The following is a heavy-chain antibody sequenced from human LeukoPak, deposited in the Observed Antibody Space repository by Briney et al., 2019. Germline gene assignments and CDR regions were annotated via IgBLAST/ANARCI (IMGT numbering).Heavy chain of an antibody. J-gene: IGHJ1*01. D-gene: IGHD3-10*02. CDR2: IIPILGIA. V-gene: IGHV1-69*04. Sequence: SVKVSCKASGGTFSSYAISWVRQAPGQGLEWMGRIIPILGIANYAQKFQGRVTITADKSTSTAYMELSSLRSEDTAVYYCAEGPMSDSPFQHWGQGTLVTVSS. CDR1: GGTFSSYA. CDR3: AEGPMSDSPFQH.